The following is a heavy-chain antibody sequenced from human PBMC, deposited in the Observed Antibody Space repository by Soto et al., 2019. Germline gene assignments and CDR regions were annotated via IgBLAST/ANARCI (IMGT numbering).Heavy chain of an antibody. Sequence: GGSLRLSCAASGFTFSSYGMHWVRQAPGKGLEWVAIIWYDGSNKYYADSVKGRFTISRDNSKNTLFLQMNSLRAEDTAVYYWARDPRSGQQLADYYFDYWGPGTLVTVSS. D-gene: IGHD6-13*01. CDR1: GFTFSSYG. CDR3: ARDPRSGQQLADYYFDY. V-gene: IGHV3-33*01. J-gene: IGHJ4*02. CDR2: IWYDGSNK.